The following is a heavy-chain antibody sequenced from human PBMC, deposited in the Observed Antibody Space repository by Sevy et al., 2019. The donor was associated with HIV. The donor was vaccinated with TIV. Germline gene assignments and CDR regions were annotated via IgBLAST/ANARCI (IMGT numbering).Heavy chain of an antibody. CDR3: ARDYPQWNGFVI. CDR1: GGSVSSGSYY. V-gene: IGHV4-61*01. J-gene: IGHJ3*02. CDR2: IYYSGST. Sequence: SETLSLTCIVSGGSVSSGSYYWSWIRQPPGEGLDWIGYIYYSGSTNYNPSLKSRVTISLDTSKNHFSLKLSSVTAADTAVYYCARDYPQWNGFVIWGQGTVVTVSS. D-gene: IGHD2-8*01.